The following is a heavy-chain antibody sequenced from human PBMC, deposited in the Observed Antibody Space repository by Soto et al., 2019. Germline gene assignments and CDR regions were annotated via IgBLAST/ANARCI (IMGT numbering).Heavy chain of an antibody. J-gene: IGHJ6*04. CDR1: GFTFSTYS. V-gene: IGHV3-21*01. CDR2: ISSSSSDI. Sequence: EVQLVESGGGLVKPGGSLRLSCAASGFTFSTYSMFWVRQAPGKGLEWVSSISSSSSDIYHADSVKGRFTVSRDNASKSLYLQMSSLRAEDTAVYHCARGKLSTHLMDVWGKGTTVTVSS. CDR3: ARGKLSTHLMDV. D-gene: IGHD2-2*01.